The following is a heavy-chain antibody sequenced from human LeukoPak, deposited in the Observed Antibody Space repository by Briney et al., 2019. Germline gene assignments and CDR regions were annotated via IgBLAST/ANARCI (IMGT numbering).Heavy chain of an antibody. CDR3: ATLHWARDTVSFDY. J-gene: IGHJ4*02. D-gene: IGHD4-17*01. Sequence: GGCLRLSCAASGFTFSYYSMNWVRQAPGKGLEWISYISRSSSTIYYTDSVRGRFTISRDDAKNSVFLQMNSLRAEDTAIYYCATLHWARDTVSFDYWGQGSLVTVSS. V-gene: IGHV3-48*04. CDR1: GFTFSYYS. CDR2: ISRSSSTI.